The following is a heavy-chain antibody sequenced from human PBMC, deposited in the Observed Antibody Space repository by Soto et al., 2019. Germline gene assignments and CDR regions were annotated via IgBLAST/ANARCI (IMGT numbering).Heavy chain of an antibody. V-gene: IGHV3-9*01. J-gene: IGHJ4*02. D-gene: IGHD1-26*01. Sequence: EVHLVESGGGLVQPGRSLRLSCAASGFTFDDYAMHWVRQAPGKGLEWVSGISWNSSTLVYADSVKGRFTISRDNAKKSLYLQMNSLRAEDTAIYYCVKALGEYSGNSLNYWGQGTLVTVSS. CDR2: ISWNSSTL. CDR1: GFTFDDYA. CDR3: VKALGEYSGNSLNY.